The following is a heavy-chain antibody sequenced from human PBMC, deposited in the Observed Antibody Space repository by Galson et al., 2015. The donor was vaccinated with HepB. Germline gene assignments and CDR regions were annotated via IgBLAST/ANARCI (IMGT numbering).Heavy chain of an antibody. V-gene: IGHV1-69*10. D-gene: IGHD4-23*01. CDR1: GGTFSSYA. CDR3: ARATTVVTRGPFDP. CDR2: IIPILGIA. J-gene: IGHJ5*02. Sequence: SVKVSCKASGGTFSSYAISWVRQAPGQGLEWMGGIIPILGIANYAQKFQGRVTITADKSTSTAYMELSSLRSEDTAVYYCARATTVVTRGPFDPWGQGTLVTVSS.